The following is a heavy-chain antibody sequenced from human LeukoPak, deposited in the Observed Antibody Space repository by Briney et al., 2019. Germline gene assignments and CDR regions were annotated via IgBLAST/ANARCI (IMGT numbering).Heavy chain of an antibody. Sequence: GASVKVSCKASGGTFSSYAISWVRQAPGQGLEWMGGIIPIFGTANYAQKFQGRVPITADESTSTAYMELSSLRSEDTAVYYCARGRSRVFGDYTGNYYYYGMDVWGQGTTVTVSS. V-gene: IGHV1-69*13. D-gene: IGHD4-17*01. CDR2: IIPIFGTA. CDR3: ARGRSRVFGDYTGNYYYYGMDV. J-gene: IGHJ6*02. CDR1: GGTFSSYA.